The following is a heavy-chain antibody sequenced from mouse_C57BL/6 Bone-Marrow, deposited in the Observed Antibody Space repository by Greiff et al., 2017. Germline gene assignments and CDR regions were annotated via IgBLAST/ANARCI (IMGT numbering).Heavy chain of an antibody. CDR1: GYTFTTYP. D-gene: IGHD1-1*02. V-gene: IGHV1-47*01. Sequence: VQLVESGAELVKPGASVKMSCKASGYTFTTYPIEWMKQNHGKSLEWIGNFHPYNDDTKYNEKFKGKATLTVEKSSSTAYLELSRLTSDDSADYYSARGGNSRGYYCDYWGQGTTRTVSS. CDR2: FHPYNDDT. CDR3: ARGGNSRGYYCDY. J-gene: IGHJ2*01.